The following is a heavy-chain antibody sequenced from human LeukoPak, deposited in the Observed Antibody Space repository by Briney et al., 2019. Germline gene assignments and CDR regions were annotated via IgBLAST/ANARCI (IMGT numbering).Heavy chain of an antibody. Sequence: SLRLSCAASGFPFDDYAMHWFGQAPGKGLEWFSSISWNSVSLGYADSVKGRFTISRDNAKNSLYLQMNSLRAEDMALYYCVRDIKASIFSALDVWGKGTTVIVSS. V-gene: IGHV3-9*03. CDR2: ISWNSVSL. CDR1: GFPFDDYA. J-gene: IGHJ6*04. D-gene: IGHD3-3*01. CDR3: VRDIKASIFSALDV.